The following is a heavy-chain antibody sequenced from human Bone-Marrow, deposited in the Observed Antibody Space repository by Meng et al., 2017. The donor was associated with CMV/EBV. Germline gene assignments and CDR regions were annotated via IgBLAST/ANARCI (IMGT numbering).Heavy chain of an antibody. D-gene: IGHD3-3*01. CDR2: IRGRDGFP. V-gene: IGHV3-23*01. CDR1: GFTFSTYT. Sequence: GGSLRLSCVASGFTFSTYTMSWVRQAPGKGPEWVSRIRGRDGFPSNADSVKGRFTISRDISQNTLYLQMNSMRTEDTAVYHCAKGAIFGDTGPDAWGQGTLVTVSS. CDR3: AKGAIFGDTGPDA. J-gene: IGHJ5*02.